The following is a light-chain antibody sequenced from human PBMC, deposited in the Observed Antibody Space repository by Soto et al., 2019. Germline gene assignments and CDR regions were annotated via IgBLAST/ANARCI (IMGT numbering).Light chain of an antibody. V-gene: IGKV1-5*03. J-gene: IGKJ4*01. Sequence: DIQMTQSPSTLSASVGDRVTITCRASQSISSWLAWYQQKPGKAPKLLIYKAYSVESGVPSRFSGSGSGTELTLNISSLKPDDFATNFCKQNHSYPLTFGGGAKVEIK. CDR3: KQNHSYPLT. CDR2: KAY. CDR1: QSISSW.